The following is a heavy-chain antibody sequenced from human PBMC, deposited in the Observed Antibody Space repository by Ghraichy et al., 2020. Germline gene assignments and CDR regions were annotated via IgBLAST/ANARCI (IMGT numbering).Heavy chain of an antibody. CDR2: ISWNSGRI. D-gene: IGHD3-10*01. J-gene: IGHJ3*02. CDR3: VRVTSGSRTFHTVVGAFDI. CDR1: GFNLDDYA. Sequence: GGSLRLSCAASGFNLDDYAMHWVRQAPGKGLEWVSGISWNSGRIEYADSVKGRFTISRDNAKNSLYLQMNSLRAEDTALYYCVRVTSGSRTFHTVVGAFDIWGQGTMVTVSS. V-gene: IGHV3-9*01.